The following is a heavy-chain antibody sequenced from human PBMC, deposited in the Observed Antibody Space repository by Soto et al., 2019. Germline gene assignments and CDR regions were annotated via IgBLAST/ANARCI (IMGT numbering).Heavy chain of an antibody. CDR2: ISGDSRST. D-gene: IGHD1-26*01. CDR3: AKPPHSGNFYYFDY. CDR1: GFIFTHYA. J-gene: IGHJ4*02. Sequence: GGSLRLSCAASGFIFTHYAMTWVRQAPGKGLEWVSVISGDSRSTYYADSVKGRFTISRDNSKNTLYLQMSSLRAEDTAVYYCAKPPHSGNFYYFDYWGQGALVTVSS. V-gene: IGHV3-23*01.